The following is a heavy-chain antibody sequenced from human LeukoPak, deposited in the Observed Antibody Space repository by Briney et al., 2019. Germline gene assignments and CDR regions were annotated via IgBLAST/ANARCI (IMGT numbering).Heavy chain of an antibody. Sequence: GGSLRLSCAVSGFTFSNYAMSWVRQAPGRGLEWVAAISGSGDSTYYADSVKGGLTVSRDNSKNTLYLQMSGMRAEDTALYYCAKPKAASSGTGRYFDYWGQGTLVTVSS. V-gene: IGHV3-23*01. CDR2: ISGSGDST. J-gene: IGHJ4*02. CDR3: AKPKAASSGTGRYFDY. CDR1: GFTFSNYA. D-gene: IGHD6-13*01.